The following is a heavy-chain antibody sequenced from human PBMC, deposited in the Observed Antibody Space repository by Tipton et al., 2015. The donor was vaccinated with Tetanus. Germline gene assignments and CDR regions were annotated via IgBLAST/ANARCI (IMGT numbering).Heavy chain of an antibody. D-gene: IGHD3-16*01. J-gene: IGHJ5*02. CDR1: GFSFNNFG. V-gene: IGHV3-48*02. CDR2: ISYSSTSQ. Sequence: SLRLSCAGSGFSFNNFGMNXXRXXPXKGLEWVSYISYSSTSQYYADSVRGRFAISRDNAKNSLYLQMNTLRDDDTAVYYCARRFEARANWFDPWGQGTLVTVSS. CDR3: ARRFEARANWFDP.